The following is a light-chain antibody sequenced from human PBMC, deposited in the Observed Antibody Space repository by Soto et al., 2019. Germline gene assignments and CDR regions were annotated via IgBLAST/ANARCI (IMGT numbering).Light chain of an antibody. CDR1: QTIGDT. Sequence: EIVMTQSPATLSVSPGGRATLSCRASQTIGDTLAWYQQKPGQAPRLLIYDASTRATGIPARFSGSGSGTDFTLTISGLQSEDFAVYSCQQYHNWPITFGQGTRLEIK. CDR2: DAS. V-gene: IGKV3D-15*01. CDR3: QQYHNWPIT. J-gene: IGKJ5*01.